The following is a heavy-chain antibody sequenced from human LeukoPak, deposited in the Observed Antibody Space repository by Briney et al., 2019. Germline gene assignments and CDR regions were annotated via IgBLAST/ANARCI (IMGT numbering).Heavy chain of an antibody. CDR2: ISYDGSNK. Sequence: PGGSLRLSCAASGFTFSSYAMHWVRQAPGKGLEWVAVISYDGSNKYYADSVKGRFTISRDNAKNSLYLQMNSLRAVDTAVYYCARDLDPSSSPFPYYFDYWGQGTLVTVSS. V-gene: IGHV3-30*04. J-gene: IGHJ4*02. CDR1: GFTFSSYA. D-gene: IGHD6-6*01. CDR3: ARDLDPSSSPFPYYFDY.